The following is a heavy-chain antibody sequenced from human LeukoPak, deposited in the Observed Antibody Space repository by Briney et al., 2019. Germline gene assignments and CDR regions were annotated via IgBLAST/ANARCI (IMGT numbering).Heavy chain of an antibody. Sequence: SETLSLTCAVYGGSFSGYYWSWIRQPPGKGLEWIGEINHSGSTNYNPSLKRRVTISVDTSKNQFSLKLSSVTAADTAVYYCARAPSYYDSSGWGQGTLVTVSS. CDR3: ARAPSYYDSSG. CDR1: GGSFSGYY. D-gene: IGHD3-22*01. V-gene: IGHV4-34*01. J-gene: IGHJ4*02. CDR2: INHSGST.